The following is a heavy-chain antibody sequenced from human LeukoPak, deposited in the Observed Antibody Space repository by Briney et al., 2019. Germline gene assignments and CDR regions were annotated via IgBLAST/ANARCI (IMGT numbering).Heavy chain of an antibody. CDR2: IKQDGSEK. D-gene: IGHD3-22*01. Sequence: GGSLRLSCAASGFTFSSYWMSWVRQAPGKGLEWVANIKQDGSEKYYVDSAKGRFTISRDNAKNSLYLQMNSLRAEDTAVYYCARDETYYYDSSGYYFDYWGQGTPVTVSS. CDR3: ARDETYYYDSSGYYFDY. J-gene: IGHJ4*02. V-gene: IGHV3-7*01. CDR1: GFTFSSYW.